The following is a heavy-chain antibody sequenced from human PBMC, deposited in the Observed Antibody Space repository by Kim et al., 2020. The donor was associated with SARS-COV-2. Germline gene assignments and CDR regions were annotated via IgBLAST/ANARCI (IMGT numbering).Heavy chain of an antibody. CDR1: GFTFDDYT. CDR3: AKEMEAFGELLRHSYGWDYYYYGMDV. D-gene: IGHD3-10*01. V-gene: IGHV3-43*01. J-gene: IGHJ6*02. CDR2: ISWDGGST. Sequence: GGSLRLSCAASGFTFDDYTMHWVRQAPGKGLEWVSLISWDGGSTYYADSVKGRFTISRDNSKNSLYLQMNSLRTEDTALYYCAKEMEAFGELLRHSYGWDYYYYGMDVWGQGTTVTVSS.